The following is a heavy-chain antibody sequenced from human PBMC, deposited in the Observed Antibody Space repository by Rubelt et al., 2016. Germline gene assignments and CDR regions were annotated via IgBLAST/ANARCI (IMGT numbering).Heavy chain of an antibody. CDR2: TYYTPQWSN. J-gene: IGHJ4*02. D-gene: IGHD1-1*01. Sequence: QVQLQPSGPRLVKPSQTLSLTCAISGDSVSANSAAWNWIRQSPSRGLEWLGRTYYTPQWSNAYAPSVKSRITVNPDTPKNQVSLHLNSVTPADTAVYYCARTTGPIDCWGQGTLVTVSS. CDR3: ARTTGPIDC. V-gene: IGHV6-1*01. CDR1: GDSVSANSAA.